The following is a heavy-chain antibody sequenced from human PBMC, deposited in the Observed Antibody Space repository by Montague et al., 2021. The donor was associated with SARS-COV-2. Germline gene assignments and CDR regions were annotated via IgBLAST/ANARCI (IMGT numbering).Heavy chain of an antibody. J-gene: IGHJ4*02. CDR3: ARDLGKGFSGYETEGGFEY. CDR2: FYFCGGT. CDR1: GGSISSSNYF. Sequence: SETLALTCAVSGGSISSSNYFWSWIRQPPGKVLEGIGGFYFCGGTXYNPSLNSRLTISVDTSKNQFSLKLTSVTAADTAVYWCARDLGKGFSGYETEGGFEYWGQGTLVSVSS. V-gene: IGHV4-39*07. D-gene: IGHD5-12*01.